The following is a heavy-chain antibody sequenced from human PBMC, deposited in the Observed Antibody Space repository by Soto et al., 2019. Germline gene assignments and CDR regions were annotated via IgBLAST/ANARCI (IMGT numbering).Heavy chain of an antibody. CDR3: ARDRPQWELRMSAFDI. CDR2: TYYRSKWYN. Sequence: SQTLSLTCAISGDSVSSNSAAWNWIRQSPSRGLEWLGRTYYRSKWYNDYAVSVKSRITINPDTSKNQFSLQLNSVTPEDTAVYYCARDRPQWELRMSAFDIWGQGTMVTVSS. J-gene: IGHJ3*02. V-gene: IGHV6-1*01. D-gene: IGHD1-26*01. CDR1: GDSVSSNSAA.